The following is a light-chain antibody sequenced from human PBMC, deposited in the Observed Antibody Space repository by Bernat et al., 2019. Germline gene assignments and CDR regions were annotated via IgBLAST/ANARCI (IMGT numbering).Light chain of an antibody. J-gene: IGLJ1*01. CDR3: SASDDSLTSHV. Sequence: QSVLTQPPSASGTPGQRVTISCSGRSSNIGSNTVNWYQQLPGTAPKLLMYNNNQRPSGVPDRFSGSKSGTSASLAISGLQSEDEADYYCSASDDSLTSHVFGTGTKVTVL. CDR1: SSNIGSNT. CDR2: NNN. V-gene: IGLV1-44*01.